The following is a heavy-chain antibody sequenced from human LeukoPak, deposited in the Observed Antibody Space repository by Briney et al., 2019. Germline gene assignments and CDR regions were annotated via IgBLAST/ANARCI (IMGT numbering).Heavy chain of an antibody. CDR3: ARSGGLQKFDY. D-gene: IGHD4-11*01. Sequence: GGSLRLSCAASEFTFSNYTLHWVRQAPGKGLQWVAVISYDGNTIHYADSVKGRFIISRDTSKNTLYLQMNSLRAEDTAVYYCARSGGLQKFDYWGQGALVTVSS. J-gene: IGHJ4*02. CDR1: EFTFSNYT. V-gene: IGHV3-30-3*01. CDR2: ISYDGNTI.